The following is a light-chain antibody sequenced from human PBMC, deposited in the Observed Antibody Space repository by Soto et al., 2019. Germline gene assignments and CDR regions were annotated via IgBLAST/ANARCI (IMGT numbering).Light chain of an antibody. V-gene: IGKV3-15*01. CDR3: QQYYSWPRT. Sequence: EIVMTQSPATLSVSPGERVTLSCRASQSISSSFAWYQQKPGQAPRLLFYGASTRATGIPARFSGSGSGTEFTLTINSLQSEDFAVYYCQQYYSWPRTFGQGTKVEIK. CDR1: QSISSS. J-gene: IGKJ1*01. CDR2: GAS.